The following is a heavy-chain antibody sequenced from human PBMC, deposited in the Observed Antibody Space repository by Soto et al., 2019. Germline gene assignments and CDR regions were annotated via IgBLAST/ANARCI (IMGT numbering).Heavy chain of an antibody. CDR2: IYYSGST. J-gene: IGHJ4*02. CDR3: ARVNDSSGYYQLRGTTFDY. Sequence: QVQLQESGPGLVKPSETLSLTCTVSGGSTSSYYWSWIRQPPGKGLEWIGYIYYSGSTNYNPSLKSRVTISVDTSKNQFSLKLSSVTAADTAVYYCARVNDSSGYYQLRGTTFDYWGQGTLVTVSS. CDR1: GGSTSSYY. V-gene: IGHV4-59*01. D-gene: IGHD3-22*01.